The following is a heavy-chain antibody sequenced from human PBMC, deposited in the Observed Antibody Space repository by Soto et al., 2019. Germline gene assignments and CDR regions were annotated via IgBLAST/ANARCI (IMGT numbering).Heavy chain of an antibody. Sequence: EVQLVESGGGLVQPGGSPRLSCAASGFTFSSYSMNWVRQAPGKGLEWVSYISSSSSTIYYADSVKGRFTISRDNAKNSLYLQMNSLRAEDTAVYYCARGPWSGYDPEGFDYWGQGTLVTVSS. CDR1: GFTFSSYS. J-gene: IGHJ4*02. V-gene: IGHV3-48*01. D-gene: IGHD5-12*01. CDR2: ISSSSSTI. CDR3: ARGPWSGYDPEGFDY.